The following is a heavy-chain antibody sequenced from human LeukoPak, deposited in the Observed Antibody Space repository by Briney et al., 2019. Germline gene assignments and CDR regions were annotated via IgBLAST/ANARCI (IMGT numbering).Heavy chain of an antibody. Sequence: SETLSLTCTVSGGSISTHYWSWIRQPPGKGREWRGYIYYSGSTNYNPSLKSRVTISVDTSKSQFSLKLSSVTAADRAVYYCARAYSSSWFGGMDVWGQGTTVTVSS. J-gene: IGHJ6*02. CDR2: IYYSGST. D-gene: IGHD6-13*01. CDR1: GGSISTHY. CDR3: ARAYSSSWFGGMDV. V-gene: IGHV4-59*11.